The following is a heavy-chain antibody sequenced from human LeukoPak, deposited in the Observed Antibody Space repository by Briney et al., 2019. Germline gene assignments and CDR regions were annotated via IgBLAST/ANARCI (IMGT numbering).Heavy chain of an antibody. CDR1: GFTFSSYG. CDR2: ISYDGSNK. J-gene: IGHJ4*02. CDR3: AKSAVWGSYRYFDY. Sequence: PGGSLRLSCAASGFTFSSYGMHWVRQAPGKGLEWVAVISYDGSNKYYADSVKGRFTISRDNAKNSLYLQMNSLRAEDTALYYCAKSAVWGSYRYFDYWGQGTLVTVSS. V-gene: IGHV3-30*18. D-gene: IGHD3-16*02.